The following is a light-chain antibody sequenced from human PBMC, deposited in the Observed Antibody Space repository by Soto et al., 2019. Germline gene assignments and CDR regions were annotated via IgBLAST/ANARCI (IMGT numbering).Light chain of an antibody. CDR3: AAWDDSLIGFYV. Sequence: QSVLTQPHSASGTPGQSGTISCSGSSSNSGSNTVSWYQPLLGTATKLLIYNTNQRPSGVPDRFSGHTSGTSASLAISGLQSEDEADYSCAAWDDSLIGFYVFGTGTKVTVL. V-gene: IGLV1-44*01. CDR2: NTN. J-gene: IGLJ1*01. CDR1: SSNSGSNT.